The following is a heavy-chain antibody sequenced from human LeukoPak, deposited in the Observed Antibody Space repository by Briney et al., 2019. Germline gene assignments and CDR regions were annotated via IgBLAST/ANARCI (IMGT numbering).Heavy chain of an antibody. J-gene: IGHJ2*01. V-gene: IGHV3-21*01. CDR1: GFTFSSYS. D-gene: IGHD3-9*01. CDR2: ISSSSSYI. Sequence: GGSLRLSCAASGFTFSSYSMNWVRQAPGKGLEWVSSISSSSSYIYYADSVKGRFTISRDNAKNSLYLQMNSLRAEDTAVYYCARDLRYDILTGYYGYWYFDLWGRGTLVTVSS. CDR3: ARDLRYDILTGYYGYWYFDL.